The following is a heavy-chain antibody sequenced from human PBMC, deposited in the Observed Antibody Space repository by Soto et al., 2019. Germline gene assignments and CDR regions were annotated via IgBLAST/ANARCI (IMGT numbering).Heavy chain of an antibody. D-gene: IGHD2-15*01. CDR2: IYHSGST. CDR3: ARVSCGGSCLDY. CDR1: GGSISSGGYS. J-gene: IGHJ4*02. V-gene: IGHV4-30-2*01. Sequence: PSETLSLTCAVSGGSISSGGYSWSWIRQPPGKGLEWIGYIYHSGSTYYNPSLKSRVTISVDRSKNQFSLKLSSVTAADTAVYYCARVSCGGSCLDYWGQGTLVTVPS.